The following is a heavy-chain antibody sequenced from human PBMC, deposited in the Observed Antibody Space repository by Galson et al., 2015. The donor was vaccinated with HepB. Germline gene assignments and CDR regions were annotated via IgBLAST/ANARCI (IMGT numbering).Heavy chain of an antibody. Sequence: ETLSLTCTVSGGSIDSYYWSWIRQPPGKGLEWMGYIYSSGSTICNLSLKSRVTISVDTSNFQLSLRLTSVTAADTAVYYCARNVAFGIDVWGQGTTVTVSS. CDR2: IYSSGST. J-gene: IGHJ6*02. V-gene: IGHV4-59*01. CDR3: ARNVAFGIDV. CDR1: GGSIDSYY.